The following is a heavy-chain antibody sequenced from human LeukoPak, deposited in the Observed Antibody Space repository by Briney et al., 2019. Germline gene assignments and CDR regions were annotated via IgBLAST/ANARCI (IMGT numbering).Heavy chain of an antibody. CDR3: ARDVYYYDSSGSRYFDY. CDR1: GGSISSYY. V-gene: IGHV4-59*12. J-gene: IGHJ4*02. CDR2: IYYSGST. Sequence: SETLSLTCTVSGGSISSYYWSWIRQPPGKGLEWIGYIYYSGSTNYNPSLKSRVTISVDTSKNQFSLKLSSVTAADTAVYYCARDVYYYDSSGSRYFDYWGQGTLVTVSS. D-gene: IGHD3-22*01.